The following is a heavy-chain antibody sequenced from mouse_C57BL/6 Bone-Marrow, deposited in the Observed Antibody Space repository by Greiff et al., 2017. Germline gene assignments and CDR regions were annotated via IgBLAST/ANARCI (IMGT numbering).Heavy chain of an antibody. J-gene: IGHJ1*03. CDR2: ISSGGSYT. D-gene: IGHD2-5*01. Sequence: DVKLVESGGDLVKPGGSLKLSCAASGFTFSSYGMSWVRQTPDKRLEWVATISSGGSYTYYPDSVKGRFTISRDNAKNTLYLQMSSLKSEDTAMYYCARYSNYADYWYFDVWGTGTTVTVSS. V-gene: IGHV5-6*02. CDR3: ARYSNYADYWYFDV. CDR1: GFTFSSYG.